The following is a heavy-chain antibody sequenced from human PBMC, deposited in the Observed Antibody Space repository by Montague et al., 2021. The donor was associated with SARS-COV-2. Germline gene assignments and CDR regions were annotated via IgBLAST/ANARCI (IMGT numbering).Heavy chain of an antibody. J-gene: IGHJ3*02. Sequence: SETLSLTCTVSGGSISNSSYYWGWIRQPPGKGLEWIGNIFYSGSTYYNPSLKSRVTISVDTSKNQFSLRLSSVTAADTAVYYCARLPYFYDSTHAFDIWGQGTMVTVSS. CDR3: ARLPYFYDSTHAFDI. CDR1: GGSISNSSYY. CDR2: IFYSGST. V-gene: IGHV4-39*01. D-gene: IGHD3-22*01.